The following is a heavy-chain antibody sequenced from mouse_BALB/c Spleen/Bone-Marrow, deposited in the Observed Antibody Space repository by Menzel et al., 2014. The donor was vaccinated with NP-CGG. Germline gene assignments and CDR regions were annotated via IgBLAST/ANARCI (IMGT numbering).Heavy chain of an antibody. J-gene: IGHJ3*01. V-gene: IGHV5-4*02. CDR3: ARDGDYRYAWFAY. CDR2: ISDAGSYT. Sequence: EVQVVESGGGLVKPGGSLKLSCAASGFTFSDYYMYWVRQTPEKRLEWVATISDAGSYTYYPDSVKGRFTISRDNAKNKLYLQMISLKSEDTAMYYCARDGDYRYAWFAYWGQGTLVTVST. D-gene: IGHD2-14*01. CDR1: GFTFSDYY.